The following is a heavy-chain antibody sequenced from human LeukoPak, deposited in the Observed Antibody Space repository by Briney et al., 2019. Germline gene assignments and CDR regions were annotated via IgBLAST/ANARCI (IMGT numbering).Heavy chain of an antibody. CDR3: AGILSSTSSVDY. CDR1: GGSFSGYY. J-gene: IGHJ4*02. CDR2: INHSGST. D-gene: IGHD2-2*01. Sequence: SETLSLTCAVYGGSFSGYYWSWIRQPPGKGLEWIGEINHSGSTNYNPSLKSRVTISVDTSKSQFSLKLSPVTAADTAVYYCAGILSSTSSVDYWGQGTLVTVS. V-gene: IGHV4-34*01.